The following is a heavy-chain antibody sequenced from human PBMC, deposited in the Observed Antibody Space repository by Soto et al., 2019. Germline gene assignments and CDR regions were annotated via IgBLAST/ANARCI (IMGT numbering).Heavy chain of an antibody. J-gene: IGHJ4*02. V-gene: IGHV1-18*01. Sequence: QVQLVQSGAEVKKAGTSVKVSCKASGYTFTTYGISWVRQAPGQGLDWMGCISGYNGNTNYEQNFQGRVTMTTDTSKRTAYLELRSLRSDDTAVYYCARSTVPDAKAHFEYWGQGTLVTVSS. CDR2: ISGYNGNT. CDR1: GYTFTTYG. D-gene: IGHD2-2*01. CDR3: ARSTVPDAKAHFEY.